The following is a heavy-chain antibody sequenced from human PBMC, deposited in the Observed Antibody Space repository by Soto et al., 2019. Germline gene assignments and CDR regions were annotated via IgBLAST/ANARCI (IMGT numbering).Heavy chain of an antibody. CDR1: GGSISSGGYY. D-gene: IGHD6-25*01. J-gene: IGHJ4*02. Sequence: SETLSLTCTVSGGSISSGGYYWSWIRQHPGKGLEWIGYIYYSGSTYYNPSLKSRVTISVDTSKNQFSLKLSSVTAADTAVYYCARSAATIDRYYFDYWGQGTLVTVSS. V-gene: IGHV4-31*03. CDR2: IYYSGST. CDR3: ARSAATIDRYYFDY.